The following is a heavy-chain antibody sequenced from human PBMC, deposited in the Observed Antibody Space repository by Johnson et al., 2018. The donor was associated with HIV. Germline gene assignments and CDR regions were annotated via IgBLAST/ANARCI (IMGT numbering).Heavy chain of an antibody. J-gene: IGHJ3*02. V-gene: IGHV3-74*01. Sequence: VQLVESGGGLVQPGGSLRLSCGASGFTFSNYWMQWVRQAPGKGLVWVSRINGDGSRSTYADSVKGRFTISRDNAKNSLYLQMNSLRADDTAVYYCAKVARYGGSGWVDAFDIWGQGTMVTVS. CDR3: AKVARYGGSGWVDAFDI. CDR1: GFTFSNYW. D-gene: IGHD6-19*01. CDR2: INGDGSRS.